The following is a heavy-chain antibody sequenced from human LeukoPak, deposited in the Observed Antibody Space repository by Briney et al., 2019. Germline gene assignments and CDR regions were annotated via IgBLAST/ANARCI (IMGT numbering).Heavy chain of an antibody. CDR1: GFTFSTYA. D-gene: IGHD3-22*01. J-gene: IGHJ3*02. Sequence: PGGSLRLSCAASGFTFSTYAMTWVRQAPGKGLEWVSGISGSGGSTYYADSVKGRFTISRDNSKHTLYLQMNSLRAEDTAVYYCAKTLHYYDSSGYIWGQGTMVTVSS. CDR3: AKTLHYYDSSGYI. CDR2: ISGSGGST. V-gene: IGHV3-23*01.